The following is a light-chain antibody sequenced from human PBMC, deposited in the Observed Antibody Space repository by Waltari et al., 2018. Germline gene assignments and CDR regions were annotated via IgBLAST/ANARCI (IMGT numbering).Light chain of an antibody. V-gene: IGKV1-39*01. J-gene: IGKJ4*01. CDR1: QTISGS. CDR3: QHSSSTQVT. CDR2: TAS. Sequence: DSQMTQSPASLSASVGDSVTITCRSSQTISGSLNWYQQKPGKVPKLLIYTASSLHNGVPSRFSGTGSGTDFTLTIRSLQPEDFAIYYCQHSSSTQVTFGGGTKVEIK.